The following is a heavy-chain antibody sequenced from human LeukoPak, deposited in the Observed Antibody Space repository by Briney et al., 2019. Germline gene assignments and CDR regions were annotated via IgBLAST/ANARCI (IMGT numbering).Heavy chain of an antibody. V-gene: IGHV4-39*07. Sequence: PSETLSLTCTVSGGSISSSSYYWGWIRQPPGKGLEWIGSIYYSGSTYYNPSLKSRVTISVDTSKNQFSLKLSSVTAADTAVYYCARVNTVVNYYGSEKVGWFDPWGQGTLVTVSS. CDR3: ARVNTVVNYYGSEKVGWFDP. CDR2: IYYSGST. CDR1: GGSISSSSYY. D-gene: IGHD3-10*01. J-gene: IGHJ5*02.